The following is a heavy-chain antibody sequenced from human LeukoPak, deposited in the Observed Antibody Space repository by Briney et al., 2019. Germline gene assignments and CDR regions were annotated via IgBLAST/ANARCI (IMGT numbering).Heavy chain of an antibody. CDR2: IYYSGTI. V-gene: IGHV4-39*07. D-gene: IGHD6-19*01. CDR1: GGSISINSYY. Sequence: SETLSLTCTVSGGSISINSYYWGWIRQPPGKGLEWIGHIYYSGTIYYSPSLKSRVTISVDTSKNQFSLKLNSVTAADTAVYYCARMGRIAVAGLDHWGQGTLVTVSS. CDR3: ARMGRIAVAGLDH. J-gene: IGHJ4*02.